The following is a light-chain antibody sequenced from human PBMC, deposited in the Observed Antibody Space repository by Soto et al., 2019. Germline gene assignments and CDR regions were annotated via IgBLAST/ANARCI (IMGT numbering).Light chain of an antibody. CDR3: QQYCSPPRT. CDR1: QSVSSNF. J-gene: IGKJ1*01. Sequence: ESVFTRAPRTLSLYPGETATLSCRASQSVSSNFLAWYQQKPGQAPRLLISAASNRATGIPDRFSGSGSGRDFTLTISRLEPEDFAVYYCQQYCSPPRTFGQGTKVDIK. V-gene: IGKV3-20*01. CDR2: AAS.